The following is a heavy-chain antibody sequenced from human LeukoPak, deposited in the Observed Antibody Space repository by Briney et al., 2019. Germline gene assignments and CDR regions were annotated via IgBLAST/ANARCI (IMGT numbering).Heavy chain of an antibody. CDR2: IRYDGSNK. D-gene: IGHD6-13*01. Sequence: TGGSLRLSCAASGFTFSSYGMHWVRQAPGKGLEWVAFIRYDGSNKYYADSVKGRFTISRDNSKNTLYLQMNSLRAEDTAVYYCAKGAPYSSSWYDYWGQGTLVTVSS. CDR3: AKGAPYSSSWYDY. J-gene: IGHJ4*02. V-gene: IGHV3-30*02. CDR1: GFTFSSYG.